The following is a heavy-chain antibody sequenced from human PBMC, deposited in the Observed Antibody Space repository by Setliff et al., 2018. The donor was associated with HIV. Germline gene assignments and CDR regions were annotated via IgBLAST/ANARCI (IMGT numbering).Heavy chain of an antibody. Sequence: PSETLSLTCTVSGPSINIHYWSWIRQSPGKAFEWIGYIYSTGSTNYNPSLQSRVTISMVASRNQFSLKVTSVTAADTAVYYCAKGAGFYGDYTFDHWGQGTLVTVSS. D-gene: IGHD4-17*01. V-gene: IGHV4-59*11. J-gene: IGHJ4*02. CDR3: AKGAGFYGDYTFDH. CDR1: GPSINIHY. CDR2: IYSTGST.